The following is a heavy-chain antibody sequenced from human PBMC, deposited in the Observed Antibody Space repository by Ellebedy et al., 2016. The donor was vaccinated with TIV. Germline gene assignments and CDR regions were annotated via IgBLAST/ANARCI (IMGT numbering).Heavy chain of an antibody. D-gene: IGHD5-12*01. CDR3: ASAARGSGSYESF. V-gene: IGHV3-7*01. J-gene: IGHJ4*02. Sequence: GESLKISCAASGFNFSRFWMDWVRQAPGKGLEWVATINQGGSETYYMDSVKGRFPIHRDNSKNSMYLQMNSLRADDTVLYYCASAARGSGSYESFWGQGTLVTVSS. CDR2: INQGGSET. CDR1: GFNFSRFW.